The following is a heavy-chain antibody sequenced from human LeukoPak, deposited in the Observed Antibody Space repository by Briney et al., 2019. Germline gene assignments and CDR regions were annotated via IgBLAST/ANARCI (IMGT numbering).Heavy chain of an antibody. D-gene: IGHD1-26*01. Sequence: ASVKVSCKVSGYTLTELTMHWVRQAPGKGLEWMGGFDPEDGETIYAQKFQGRVTMTEDTSTDTAYMELSSLRSEDTAVYYCARERGGSKWELQPTFDYWGQGTLVTVSS. J-gene: IGHJ4*02. CDR3: ARERGGSKWELQPTFDY. CDR1: GYTLTELT. V-gene: IGHV1-24*01. CDR2: FDPEDGET.